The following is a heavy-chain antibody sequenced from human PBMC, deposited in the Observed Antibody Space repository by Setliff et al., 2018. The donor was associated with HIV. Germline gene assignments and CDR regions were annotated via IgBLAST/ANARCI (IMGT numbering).Heavy chain of an antibody. CDR1: GVSISGHF. D-gene: IGHD6-13*01. V-gene: IGHV4-4*09. CDR3: ARGRGSSSSWPIDY. J-gene: IGHJ4*02. CDR2: IYTSGTT. Sequence: ASETLSLTCFVSGVSISGHFWGWIRQPPGKGLEWIGYIYTSGTTEYNPSLDSRVTISIDTSKNQFSLKLSSVTAADTAVYFCARGRGSSSSWPIDYWGQGTLVTVSS.